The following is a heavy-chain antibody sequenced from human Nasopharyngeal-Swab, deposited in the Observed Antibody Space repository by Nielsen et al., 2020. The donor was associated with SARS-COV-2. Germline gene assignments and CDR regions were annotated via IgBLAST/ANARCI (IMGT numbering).Heavy chain of an antibody. D-gene: IGHD6-13*01. J-gene: IGHJ2*01. CDR3: ARDRQQQLVLGYFDL. CDR2: IYYSGST. V-gene: IGHV4-39*07. CDR1: GGSISSSSYY. Sequence: SETLSLTCTVSGGSISSSSYYWGWIRQPPGKGLEWIGSIYYSGSTYYNPSLKSRVTISVDTSKNQFSLKLSSVTAADTAVYYCARDRQQQLVLGYFDLWGRGTLVTVPS.